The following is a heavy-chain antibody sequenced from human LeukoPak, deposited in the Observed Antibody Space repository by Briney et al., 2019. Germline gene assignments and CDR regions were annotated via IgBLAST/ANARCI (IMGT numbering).Heavy chain of an antibody. CDR3: ASSYYYDSSGYHYYFDY. Sequence: SVKVSCKASGGTFSSYAISWVRQAPGQGLEWMGGIIPIFGTANYAQKFQGRVTITADESTSTAYMELSSLRSEDTAVYYCASSYYYDSSGYHYYFDYWGQGTLVTVSS. J-gene: IGHJ4*02. D-gene: IGHD3-22*01. CDR1: GGTFSSYA. V-gene: IGHV1-69*13. CDR2: IIPIFGTA.